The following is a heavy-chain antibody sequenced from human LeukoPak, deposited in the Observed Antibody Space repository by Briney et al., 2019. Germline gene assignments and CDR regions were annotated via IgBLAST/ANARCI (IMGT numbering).Heavy chain of an antibody. V-gene: IGHV3-30*18. D-gene: IGHD6-19*01. Sequence: PGGSLRLSCAASGFIFSNSAMHWVRQAPGKGLEWVAVISYDGSNKYYADSVKGRFTISRDNSKNTLYLQMNSLRAGDTAVYYCAKDIEEWLVKGGGCFDYWGQGTLVTVSS. CDR1: GFIFSNSA. J-gene: IGHJ4*02. CDR2: ISYDGSNK. CDR3: AKDIEEWLVKGGGCFDY.